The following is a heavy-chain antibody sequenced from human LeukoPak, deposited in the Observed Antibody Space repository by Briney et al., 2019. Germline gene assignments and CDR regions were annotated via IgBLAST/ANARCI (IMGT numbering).Heavy chain of an antibody. Sequence: GGSLRLSCAASGFTFSSYAMSWVRQAPGKGLEWVSAISGSGGSTYYADSVKGRFTISRDNSKNTLYLQMNSLRAEDAAVYYCAKAFSARIGLAGSGSYYPQPDDYWGQGTLVTVSS. CDR2: ISGSGGST. CDR1: GFTFSSYA. V-gene: IGHV3-23*01. D-gene: IGHD3-10*01. CDR3: AKAFSARIGLAGSGSYYPQPDDY. J-gene: IGHJ4*02.